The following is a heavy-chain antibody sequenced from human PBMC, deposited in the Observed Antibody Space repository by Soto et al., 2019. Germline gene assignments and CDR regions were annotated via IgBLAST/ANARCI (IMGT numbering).Heavy chain of an antibody. CDR2: INYSGST. D-gene: IGHD6-6*01. V-gene: IGHV4-59*01. CDR3: AGEGRRSFRFREYYYGGDV. J-gene: IGHJ6*02. Sequence: SETLSLTCTVSGASISDYYWNWIREPPGKGLEWIGFINYSGSTNYNPSLKSRVTISVDRSKNQSSLRLSSVTAADTAVYYCAGEGRRSFRFREYYYGGDVWGQGTTVTVSS. CDR1: GASISDYY.